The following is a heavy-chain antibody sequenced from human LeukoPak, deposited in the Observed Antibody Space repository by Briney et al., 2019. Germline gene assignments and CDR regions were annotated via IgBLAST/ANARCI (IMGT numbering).Heavy chain of an antibody. CDR1: GYTFTGYY. Sequence: GASVKVSCKASGYTFTGYYMHWVRQAPGQGLEWMGWINPNSGGTNHAQKFQGRVTMTRDTSISTAYMELSRLRSEDTAVYYCARGSGLSYYYYMDVWGKGTTVTVSS. CDR2: INPNSGGT. J-gene: IGHJ6*03. V-gene: IGHV1-2*02. CDR3: ARGSGLSYYYYMDV.